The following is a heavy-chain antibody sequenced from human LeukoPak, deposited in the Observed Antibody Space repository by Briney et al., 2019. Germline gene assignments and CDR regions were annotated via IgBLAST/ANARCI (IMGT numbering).Heavy chain of an antibody. CDR2: ISSDGINS. D-gene: IGHD2-21*02. J-gene: IGHJ4*02. V-gene: IGHV3-74*01. CDR1: GFTFSSYW. Sequence: GGSLRLSCAASGFTFSSYWMHWVRQAPGKGLVWVSHISSDGINSNYADSVKGRFTISRDNAKNTLYLQMNSLRAEDTAVYYCARGSDSEDYWGQGTLVAVSS. CDR3: ARGSDSEDY.